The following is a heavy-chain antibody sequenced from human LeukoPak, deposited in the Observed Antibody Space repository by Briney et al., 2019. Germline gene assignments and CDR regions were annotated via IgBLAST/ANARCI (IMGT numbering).Heavy chain of an antibody. J-gene: IGHJ4*02. V-gene: IGHV3-23*01. CDR1: GFTFSSYA. D-gene: IGHD3-3*01. Sequence: PGGSLRLSCAASGFTFSSYAMSWVRQAPGKGLEWVSSITISGGSTYYAASVKGRFTISRDTSKNTLYLQMNSLRAEDTAIYYCAKNRADFWSGDEYWGQGTLVTVSS. CDR3: AKNRADFWSGDEY. CDR2: ITISGGST.